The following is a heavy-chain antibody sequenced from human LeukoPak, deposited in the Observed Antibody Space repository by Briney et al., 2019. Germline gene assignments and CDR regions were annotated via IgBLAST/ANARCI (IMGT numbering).Heavy chain of an antibody. J-gene: IGHJ4*02. CDR2: INPNSGGT. Sequence: ASVKVSCKASGYTFTGYYMHWVRPAPGQGLEWMGWINPNSGGTNYAQKFQGRVTMTRDTSISTAYMELSRLRSDGTAVYYCARATIWCGEYYFVYGGQGTRDTVSS. CDR3: ARATIWCGEYYFVY. V-gene: IGHV1-2*02. D-gene: IGHD3-10*01. CDR1: GYTFTGYY.